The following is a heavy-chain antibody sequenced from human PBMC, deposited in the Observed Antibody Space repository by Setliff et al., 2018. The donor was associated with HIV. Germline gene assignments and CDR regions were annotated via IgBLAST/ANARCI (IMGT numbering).Heavy chain of an antibody. Sequence: SETLSLTCTVSGGSISSYYWSWIRQPAGKGLEWIGRIYTSGSTNYNPSLKSRVTISLDTSKNQFSLKLSSVTAADTAVYYCAREDYYYYSMDVWGKGTTVTVSS. V-gene: IGHV4-4*07. CDR3: AREDYYYYSMDV. CDR1: GGSISSYY. CDR2: IYTSGST. J-gene: IGHJ6*03.